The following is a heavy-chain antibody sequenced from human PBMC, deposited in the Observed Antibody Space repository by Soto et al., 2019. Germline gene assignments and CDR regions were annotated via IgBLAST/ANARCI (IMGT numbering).Heavy chain of an antibody. CDR1: GYTFTSYG. D-gene: IGHD2-15*01. CDR3: ARDCSGATCSFNY. CDR2: ISAYSGNI. J-gene: IGHJ4*02. Sequence: QVQLVQSGADVKKPGASVKVSCKTSGYTFTSYGTSWVRQVPGQGLEWMGWISAYSGNINYAQKFQDRVTMTTDTATSTGYRELRSLRSDDTAVYYCARDCSGATCSFNYWGQGTLVTVSS. V-gene: IGHV1-18*01.